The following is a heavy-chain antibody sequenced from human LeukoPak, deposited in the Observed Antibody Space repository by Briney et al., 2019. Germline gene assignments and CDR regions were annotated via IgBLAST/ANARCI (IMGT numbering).Heavy chain of an antibody. CDR1: GFTFSSYS. CDR3: ARSIRGYQVLDYWGQGTLVTVSSGWTFCHCDYDYHYYMDV. D-gene: IGHD5-12*01. Sequence: PGGSLRLSCAASGFTFSSYSMNWVRQAPGKGLEWVSYISSSSSTIYYADSVKGRFTISRDNAKDSLYLQMNSLRAEDTAVYYCARSIRGYQVLDYWGQGTLVTVSSGWTFCHCDYDYHYYMDVWDRGTTVTVYS. V-gene: IGHV3-48*04. CDR2: ISSSSSTI. J-gene: IGHJ6*03.